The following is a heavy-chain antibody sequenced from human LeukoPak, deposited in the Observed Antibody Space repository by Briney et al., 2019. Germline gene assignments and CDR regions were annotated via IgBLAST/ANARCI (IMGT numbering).Heavy chain of an antibody. D-gene: IGHD4-17*01. Sequence: GGSLRLSCAASGFTFSSYWMSWVRQAPGKGLEWVANINGDGGDNHYVDTVRGRFTISRDNAKNSLYLQMNSLRAEDTAVYYCARDLGYYGADYWGQGTLVTVPS. V-gene: IGHV3-7*04. J-gene: IGHJ4*02. CDR2: INGDGGDN. CDR3: ARDLGYYGADY. CDR1: GFTFSSYW.